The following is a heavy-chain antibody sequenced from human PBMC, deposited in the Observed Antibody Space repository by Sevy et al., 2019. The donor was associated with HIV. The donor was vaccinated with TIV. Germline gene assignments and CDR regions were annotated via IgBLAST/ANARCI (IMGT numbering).Heavy chain of an antibody. V-gene: IGHV3-30*02. CDR2: IRYDGINK. J-gene: IGHJ6*02. CDR1: GFRFNNFG. Sequence: GGSLRLSCAASGFRFNNFGMYWVRQAPGKGLEGVAFIRYDGINKYYVDSVKGRSTISRDNSKDTLYLEMKSLRLGDTAIYYCAKGGSGGIDHYGMDVWGQRTTVTVSS. D-gene: IGHD6-25*01. CDR3: AKGGSGGIDHYGMDV.